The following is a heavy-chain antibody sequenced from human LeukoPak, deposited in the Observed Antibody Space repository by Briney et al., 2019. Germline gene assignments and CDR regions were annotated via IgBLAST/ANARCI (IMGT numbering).Heavy chain of an antibody. CDR3: AKGNYGDYWVDYYYYMDV. V-gene: IGHV3-23*01. CDR1: GFTFSSYA. D-gene: IGHD4-17*01. J-gene: IGHJ6*03. Sequence: SGGSLRLSCAASGFTFSSYAMSWVRQAPGKGLEWVSAISGSGGSTYYADSVKGRFTISRDNSENTLYLQMNSLRAEDTAVYYCAKGNYGDYWVDYYYYMDVWGKGTTVTVSS. CDR2: ISGSGGST.